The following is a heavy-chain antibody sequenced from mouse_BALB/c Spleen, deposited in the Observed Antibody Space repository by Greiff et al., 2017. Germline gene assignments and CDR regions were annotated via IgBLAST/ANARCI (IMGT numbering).Heavy chain of an antibody. CDR3: ARNYYGNYGFAY. D-gene: IGHD2-1*01. V-gene: IGHV1S135*01. CDR1: GYAFTSYN. Sequence: EVKVVESGPELVKPGASVKVSCKASGYAFTSYNMYWVKQSHGKSLEWIGYIDPYNGGTSYNQKFKGKATLTVDKSSSTAYMHLNSLTSEDSAVYYCARNYYGNYGFAYWGQGTLVTVSA. CDR2: IDPYNGGT. J-gene: IGHJ3*01.